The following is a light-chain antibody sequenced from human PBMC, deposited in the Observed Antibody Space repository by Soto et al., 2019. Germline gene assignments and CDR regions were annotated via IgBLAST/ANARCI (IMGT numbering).Light chain of an antibody. V-gene: IGLV3-1*01. Sequence: SYELTQPPSVSVSPGQTASITCSGDKLGDKYASWYQQKPGQSPVLVIYQDSKRPSGIPERFSGSNSGNTATLTISGTHAMDEADYYCQAWDSSTHVVFCGGTKLTVL. CDR3: QAWDSSTHVV. CDR2: QDS. J-gene: IGLJ2*01. CDR1: KLGDKY.